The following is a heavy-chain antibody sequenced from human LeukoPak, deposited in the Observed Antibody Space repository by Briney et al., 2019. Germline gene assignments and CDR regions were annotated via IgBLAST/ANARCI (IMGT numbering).Heavy chain of an antibody. Sequence: ASVKVSCKASGYTFTGYYMHWVRQAPGQGLGWMGWINPNSGGTNYAQKFQGRVTMTRDTSISTAYMELSRLRSDDTAVYYCARNYYGSGSYYSSLGSCDFDYWGQGTLVTVSS. D-gene: IGHD3-10*01. J-gene: IGHJ4*02. CDR1: GYTFTGYY. CDR2: INPNSGGT. CDR3: ARNYYGSGSYYSSLGSCDFDY. V-gene: IGHV1-2*02.